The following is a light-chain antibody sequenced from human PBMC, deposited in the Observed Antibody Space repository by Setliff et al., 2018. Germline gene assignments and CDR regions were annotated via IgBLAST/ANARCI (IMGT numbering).Light chain of an antibody. Sequence: QSALTQPASVSGSPGQSITISCTGTSSDIGGYNYVSWYQQHSGKAPKLMIYEVSNRPSGVSNRFSGSKSGNTASLTISRLQAEDEADYYCSSYASSSIPYVFGSGTKV. CDR1: SSDIGGYNY. CDR2: EVS. V-gene: IGLV2-14*01. CDR3: SSYASSSIPYV. J-gene: IGLJ1*01.